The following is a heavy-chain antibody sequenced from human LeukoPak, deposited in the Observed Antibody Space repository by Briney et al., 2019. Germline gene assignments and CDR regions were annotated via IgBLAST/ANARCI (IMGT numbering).Heavy chain of an antibody. CDR1: GGSISSSSYY. Sequence: PSETLSLTCTVSGGSISSSSYYWGWIRQPPGKGLEWIGSIYYSGSTYYNPSLKSRVTISVDTSKNQFSLKLSSVTAADTAVYYCARDHALGAFDIWGQGTMVTVSS. CDR3: ARDHALGAFDI. J-gene: IGHJ3*02. CDR2: IYYSGST. V-gene: IGHV4-39*07.